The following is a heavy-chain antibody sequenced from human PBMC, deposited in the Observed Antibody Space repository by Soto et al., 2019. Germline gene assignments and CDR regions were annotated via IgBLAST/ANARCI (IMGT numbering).Heavy chain of an antibody. J-gene: IGHJ4*02. D-gene: IGHD2-15*01. CDR1: GWSFSGYY. Sequence: QVQLQQWGAGLLKPSETLSLTCAVYGWSFSGYYWSWIRQPPGKGLEWIGEINHSGSTNYNPSLKSRVTISVDTSKNQFSLKLSSVTAADTAVYYCARGTDIVVVVAASAESFDYWGQGTLVTVSS. CDR3: ARGTDIVVVVAASAESFDY. V-gene: IGHV4-34*01. CDR2: INHSGST.